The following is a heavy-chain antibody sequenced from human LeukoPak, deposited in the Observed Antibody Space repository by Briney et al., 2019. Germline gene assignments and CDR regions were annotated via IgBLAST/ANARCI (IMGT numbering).Heavy chain of an antibody. Sequence: GGSLRLPCAASGFTFSSYSMNWVRQAPGKGLEWVANIKQDGSEKYYVDSVKGRFTISRDNAKNSLYLQMNSLRAEDTAVYYRARDRDYYGSGSYPLYWGQGTLVTVSS. V-gene: IGHV3-7*01. CDR1: GFTFSSYS. J-gene: IGHJ4*02. D-gene: IGHD3-10*01. CDR2: IKQDGSEK. CDR3: ARDRDYYGSGSYPLY.